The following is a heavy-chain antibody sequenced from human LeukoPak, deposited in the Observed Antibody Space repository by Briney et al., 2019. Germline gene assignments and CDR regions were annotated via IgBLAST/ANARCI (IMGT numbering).Heavy chain of an antibody. J-gene: IGHJ4*02. CDR3: ARDYDHSFDY. CDR1: GFTFRTYS. V-gene: IGHV3-48*02. D-gene: IGHD3-22*01. Sequence: GGSLRLSCAASGFTFRTYSMNWVRQAPGKGLEWVSYISGSSDITYFADSVRGRFTISRDNAKNALYLQMNSLRDEDTAVYYCARDYDHSFDYWGQGALVTVSP. CDR2: ISGSSDIT.